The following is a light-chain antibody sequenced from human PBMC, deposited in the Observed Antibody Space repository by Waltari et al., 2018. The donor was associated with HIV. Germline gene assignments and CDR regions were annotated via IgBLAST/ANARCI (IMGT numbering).Light chain of an antibody. J-gene: IGKJ1*01. CDR3: QQTHSAPWT. CDR2: SAS. Sequence: DIQMTQFPSSLSASVGDRVTVSCRANQTISKFLYWYQHKAGEAPNLLISSASNLHGGVPSRFGGGGSGTDFALTIITLQPEDFAVYYCQQTHSAPWTFGQGT. V-gene: IGKV1-39*01. CDR1: QTISKF.